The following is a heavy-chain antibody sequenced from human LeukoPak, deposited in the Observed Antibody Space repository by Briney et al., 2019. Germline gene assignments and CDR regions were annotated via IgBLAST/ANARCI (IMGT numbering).Heavy chain of an antibody. CDR1: GGSISSYY. CDR3: ARDRGTMVRYYYGMDV. CDR2: IYNSGST. V-gene: IGHV4-59*01. J-gene: IGHJ6*02. D-gene: IGHD3-10*01. Sequence: SETLSLTCTVSGGSISSYYWSWIRQPPGKGLEWIGYIYNSGSTNYNPSLKSRVTISVDTSKSAFSLKLSSVTAADTAVYYCARDRGTMVRYYYGMDVWGQGTTVTVSS.